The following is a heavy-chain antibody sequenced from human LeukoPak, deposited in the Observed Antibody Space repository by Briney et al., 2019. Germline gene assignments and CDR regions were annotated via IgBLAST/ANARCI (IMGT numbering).Heavy chain of an antibody. J-gene: IGHJ6*02. V-gene: IGHV3-7*03. CDR1: GFTFSSYW. D-gene: IGHD3-16*01. CDR2: INHNGNVN. Sequence: GGSLRLSCAASGFTFSSYWMNWARQAPGKGLEWVASINHNGNVNYYVDSVRGRFTISRDNAKNSLYLQMSNLRAEDTAVYFCARGGGLDVWGQGATVTVSS. CDR3: ARGGGLDV.